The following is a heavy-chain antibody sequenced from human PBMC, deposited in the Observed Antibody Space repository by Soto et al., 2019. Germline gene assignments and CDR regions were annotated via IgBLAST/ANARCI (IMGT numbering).Heavy chain of an antibody. CDR2: IYPGDSDT. V-gene: IGHV5-51*01. D-gene: IGHD3-22*01. J-gene: IGHJ3*02. Sequence: GESLKISCKGSGYSFTSYWIGWVRQMPGKGLEWMGIIYPGDSDTRYSPSFQGQVTISADKSISTAYLQWSSLKASDTAMYYCARPSDYYDSTGYFALVVFDIWGQGTMVIVSS. CDR3: ARPSDYYDSTGYFALVVFDI. CDR1: GYSFTSYW.